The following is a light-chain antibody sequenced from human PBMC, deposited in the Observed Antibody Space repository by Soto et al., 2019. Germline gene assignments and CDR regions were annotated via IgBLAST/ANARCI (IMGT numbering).Light chain of an antibody. CDR3: QQYAASPLT. CDR1: QSVGRNY. V-gene: IGKV3-20*01. J-gene: IGKJ4*01. CDR2: DAS. Sequence: EILLTQSPGTLSLFPGERATLSFRASQSVGRNYLAWFQQKPGQVPRLLFYDASNRAASIPDRFSGSGSGTDFTLTISRLEPEEFAVVYCQQYAASPLTFGGGTKVEIK.